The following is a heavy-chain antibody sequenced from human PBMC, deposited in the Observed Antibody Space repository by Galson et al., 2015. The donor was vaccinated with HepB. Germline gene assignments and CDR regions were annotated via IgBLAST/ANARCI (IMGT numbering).Heavy chain of an antibody. J-gene: IGHJ4*02. Sequence: SVKVSCKASGYTFTSYGISWVRQAPGQGLEWMGWISAYNGNSNYAQKLQGRVTMTTDTSTSTAYMELRSLRSDDTAVYYCARAPVTTLWGSYSFDYWGQGTLVTVSS. CDR1: GYTFTSYG. V-gene: IGHV1-18*01. D-gene: IGHD4-17*01. CDR2: ISAYNGNS. CDR3: ARAPVTTLWGSYSFDY.